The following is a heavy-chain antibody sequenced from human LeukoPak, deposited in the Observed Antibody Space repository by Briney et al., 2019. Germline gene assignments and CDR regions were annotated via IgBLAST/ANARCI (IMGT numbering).Heavy chain of an antibody. V-gene: IGHV3-30*03. J-gene: IGHJ5*02. CDR1: GFTFSSYG. CDR2: ISYDGSNI. Sequence: GGSLRLSCAASGFTFSSYGMHWVRQAPGKGLEWVAVISYDGSNIYYADSVKGRFTISRDNSKNTLFLQMNSLRVEDTAVYYCARDDGRFGDRSGRFDPWGQGTLVTVSS. D-gene: IGHD3-10*01. CDR3: ARDDGRFGDRSGRFDP.